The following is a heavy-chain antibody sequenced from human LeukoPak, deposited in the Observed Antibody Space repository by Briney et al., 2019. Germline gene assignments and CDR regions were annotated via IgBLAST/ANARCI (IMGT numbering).Heavy chain of an antibody. CDR3: ARDGDGYPSGNWFDP. D-gene: IGHD5-24*01. V-gene: IGHV1-69*04. Sequence: SVKVSCKASGGTFSSYAISWVRQAPGQGLEWMGRIIPIFGIASYAQKFQGRVTITADKSTSTAYMELSSLRSEDTAAYYCARDGDGYPSGNWFDPWGQGTLVTVSS. J-gene: IGHJ5*02. CDR2: IIPIFGIA. CDR1: GGTFSSYA.